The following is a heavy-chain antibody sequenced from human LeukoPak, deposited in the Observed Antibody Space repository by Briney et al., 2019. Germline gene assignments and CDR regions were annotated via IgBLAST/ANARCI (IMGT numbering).Heavy chain of an antibody. CDR3: ARTGAVAATGY. Sequence: SGTLSLTCAVSGGSISSSNWWSWVRQPPGKGLEWIGEIYHSGSTNYNPSLKSRVTISVDKSKNQFSLNLNSVTAAETAVYYCARTGAVAATGYWGQGTLVTVSS. D-gene: IGHD2-15*01. CDR1: GGSISSSNW. J-gene: IGHJ4*02. V-gene: IGHV4-4*02. CDR2: IYHSGST.